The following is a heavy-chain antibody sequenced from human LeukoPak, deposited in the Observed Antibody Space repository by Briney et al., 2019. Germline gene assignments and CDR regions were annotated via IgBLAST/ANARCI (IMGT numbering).Heavy chain of an antibody. J-gene: IGHJ6*02. Sequence: GRSLRLSCAASGFTFSSYGMHWVRQAPGKGLEWVAVIWYDGSNKYYADSVKGRFTISRDNSKNTLYLQMNSLRAEDTAVYYCASDGFNYYYGMDVWGQGTTVTVSS. CDR2: IWYDGSNK. V-gene: IGHV3-33*01. D-gene: IGHD3-10*01. CDR3: ASDGFNYYYGMDV. CDR1: GFTFSSYG.